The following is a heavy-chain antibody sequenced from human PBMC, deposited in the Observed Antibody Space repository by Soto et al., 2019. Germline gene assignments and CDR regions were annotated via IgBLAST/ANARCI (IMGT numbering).Heavy chain of an antibody. Sequence: EVQLAESGGGLVQPGASLRLSCAASGFSFSDHYMDWVCQAPGKGLAWFGRSRDKVDSHTTEYAASVEGRFTISRGDSETSLCLQMNILKAEDPAVYYWARGVVCTGYFEYWGQGTLVTVSS. J-gene: IGHJ4*02. CDR1: GFSFSDHY. V-gene: IGHV3-72*01. CDR2: SRDKVDSHTT. CDR3: ARGVVCTGYFEY. D-gene: IGHD2-15*01.